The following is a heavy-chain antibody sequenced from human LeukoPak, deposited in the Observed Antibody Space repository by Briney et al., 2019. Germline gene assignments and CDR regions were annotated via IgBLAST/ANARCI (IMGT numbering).Heavy chain of an antibody. V-gene: IGHV3-33*08. Sequence: GGSLRLSCAASGFTFSTYAMSWVRQAPGKGLEWVAVIWYDGSNKYYADSVKGRFTISRDNSKNTLYLQMNSLRAEDTAVYYCARDGDYYDSSGYYFDYWGQGTLVTVSS. CDR1: GFTFSTYA. D-gene: IGHD3-22*01. J-gene: IGHJ4*02. CDR2: IWYDGSNK. CDR3: ARDGDYYDSSGYYFDY.